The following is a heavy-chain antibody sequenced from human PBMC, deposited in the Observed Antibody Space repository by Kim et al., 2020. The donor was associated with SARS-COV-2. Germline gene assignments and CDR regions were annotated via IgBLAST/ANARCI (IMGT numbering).Heavy chain of an antibody. D-gene: IGHD1-26*01. CDR3: ARGRTYYGP. J-gene: IGHJ5*02. Sequence: GSTYYNPSLQSRVTISVDTSKNQFSLRLSSVTAADTAVYYCARGRTYYGPWGQGTLVTVSS. CDR2: GST. V-gene: IGHV4-31*02.